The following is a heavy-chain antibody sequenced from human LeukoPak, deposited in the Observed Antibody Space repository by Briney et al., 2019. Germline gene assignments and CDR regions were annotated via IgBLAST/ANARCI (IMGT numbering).Heavy chain of an antibody. CDR1: GGSISSGGYN. J-gene: IGHJ6*02. D-gene: IGHD3-10*01. Sequence: PSETLSLTCTVSGGSISSGGYNWSWIRQPPGKSLERIGYIYHSGSTYYNPSLKSRVTISVDRSKNQFSLKLSSVTAADTAVYYCARETGPMVRGVMDVWGQGTTVTASS. CDR2: IYHSGST. V-gene: IGHV4-30-2*01. CDR3: ARETGPMVRGVMDV.